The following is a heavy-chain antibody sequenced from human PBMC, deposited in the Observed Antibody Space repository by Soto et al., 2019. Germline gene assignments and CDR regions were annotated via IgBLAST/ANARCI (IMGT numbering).Heavy chain of an antibody. CDR3: ARDTISYNWFDP. D-gene: IGHD3-3*01. J-gene: IGHJ5*02. Sequence: QVQLQESGPGLVKPSQTLSLTCTVSGGSISSGGYYWSWIRQHPGKGLEWIGYIYYSGSTYYNPSLKSRVTIAVDTSKNHFSLKLSSVTAADTAVYYCARDTISYNWFDPWGQGTLVTVSS. CDR1: GGSISSGGYY. CDR2: IYYSGST. V-gene: IGHV4-31*03.